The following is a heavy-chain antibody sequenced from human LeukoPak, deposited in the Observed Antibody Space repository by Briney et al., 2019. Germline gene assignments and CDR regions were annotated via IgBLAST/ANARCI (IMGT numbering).Heavy chain of an antibody. J-gene: IGHJ6*02. CDR2: ISSSSSYI. Sequence: PGGSLRLSCAASGFTFSSYSMNWVRQAPGKGLQWVSSISSSSSYIYYADSVKGRFTISRDNAKNSLYLQMNSLRAEDTAGYYCARDQRYCSSTSCYNYYGMDVWGQGTTVTVSS. D-gene: IGHD2-2*02. V-gene: IGHV3-21*01. CDR1: GFTFSSYS. CDR3: ARDQRYCSSTSCYNYYGMDV.